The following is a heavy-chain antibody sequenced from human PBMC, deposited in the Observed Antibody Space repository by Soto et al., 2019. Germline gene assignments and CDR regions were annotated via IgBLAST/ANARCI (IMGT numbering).Heavy chain of an antibody. CDR2: IYPGDSDT. CDR3: ARPPAPYDSSGYFDY. J-gene: IGHJ4*02. CDR1: GYNFTSYW. D-gene: IGHD3-22*01. V-gene: IGHV5-51*01. Sequence: GESLKISCKGSGYNFTSYWIGWVRQMPGKGLEWMGIIYPGDSDTRYSPSFQGQVTISADKSISTAYLQWSSLKASDTAMYCCARPPAPYDSSGYFDYWGQGTLVTVSS.